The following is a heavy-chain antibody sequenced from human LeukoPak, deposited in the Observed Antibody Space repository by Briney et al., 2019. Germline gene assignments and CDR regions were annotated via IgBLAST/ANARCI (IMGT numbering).Heavy chain of an antibody. CDR1: GGSISSDDYY. Sequence: PSQTLSLTCTVSGGSISSDDYYWSWIRQPPGKGLEWIGYIYHSGTTYYKPSLKSRVTISVDTSKNQFSLKLSSVTAADTAVYYCASSWGRDAFDIWGQGTMVTVSS. D-gene: IGHD7-27*01. CDR2: IYHSGTT. V-gene: IGHV4-30-2*05. J-gene: IGHJ3*02. CDR3: ASSWGRDAFDI.